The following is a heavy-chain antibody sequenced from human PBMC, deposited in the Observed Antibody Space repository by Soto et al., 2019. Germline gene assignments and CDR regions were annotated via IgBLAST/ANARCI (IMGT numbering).Heavy chain of an antibody. D-gene: IGHD3-22*01. J-gene: IGHJ6*02. CDR1: GGTPSNSA. CDR3: ASGRIVVFCSRAYYGMDV. Sequence: QVQLVQSGAEVKKPGSSVRVSCKASGGTPSNSAFSWVRQAPGQGLEWMGGIIPVFGIVKYAQNLEGRVTINADDCKDTAYMELGSLRNEDRAVYYCASGRIVVFCSRAYYGMDVWGHVTTVTVSS. CDR2: IIPVFGIV. V-gene: IGHV1-69*01.